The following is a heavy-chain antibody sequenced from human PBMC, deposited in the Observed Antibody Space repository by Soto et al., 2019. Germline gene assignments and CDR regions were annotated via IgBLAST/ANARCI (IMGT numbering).Heavy chain of an antibody. Sequence: EVQLVESGGGLVQPGGSLRLSCAASGFSVSTYYMNWVRQAPGKGLEWVSITLGGGNTYYADSVKGRFTVSKDNSKNTLFLQMDSLRAADTGGYYCARDWGYAFDYWGQGALVTVSS. V-gene: IGHV3-66*01. CDR3: ARDWGYAFDY. CDR2: TLGGGNT. J-gene: IGHJ4*02. D-gene: IGHD5-12*01. CDR1: GFSVSTYY.